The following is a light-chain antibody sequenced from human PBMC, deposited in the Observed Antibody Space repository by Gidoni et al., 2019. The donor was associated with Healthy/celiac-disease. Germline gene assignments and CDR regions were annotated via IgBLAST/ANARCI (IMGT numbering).Light chain of an antibody. CDR3: RQRYSTPRT. CDR1: QSISSY. CDR2: AAA. V-gene: IGKV1-39*01. Sequence: DIQMTQSPSSLSASVGDRVTITCRASQSISSYLNWYQQKPGKDPKLLINAAASLQSGVPSRFSGSGSGADFTLTISSRQPEDVSTDYCRQRYSTPRTFGQGTKVEIK. J-gene: IGKJ1*01.